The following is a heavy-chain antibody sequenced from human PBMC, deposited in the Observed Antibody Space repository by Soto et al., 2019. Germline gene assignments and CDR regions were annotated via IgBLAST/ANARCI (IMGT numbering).Heavy chain of an antibody. CDR3: ATFRGMTTATTERYFDY. J-gene: IGHJ4*02. V-gene: IGHV4-34*01. D-gene: IGHD4-17*01. CDR1: GGSFSGYY. Sequence: PSETLSLTCALHGGSFSGYYWDWIHQPPLKGLEWIGEVNHGGTSNYNPSLKSRAIISVDTSKNQFSLKLSSVTAADAAVYYCATFRGMTTATTERYFDYWGQGTLVTVS. CDR2: VNHGGTS.